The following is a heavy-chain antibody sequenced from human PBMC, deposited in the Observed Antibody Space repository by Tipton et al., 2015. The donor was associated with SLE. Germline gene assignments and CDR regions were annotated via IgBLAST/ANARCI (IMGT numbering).Heavy chain of an antibody. CDR1: GFTFSTYA. CDR3: ASQLTILDAFDI. V-gene: IGHV3-30*04. J-gene: IGHJ3*02. CDR2: IWHDGGMK. D-gene: IGHD1-1*01. Sequence: SLRLSCAASGFTFSTYAMHWVRQAPGKGLEWVAIIWHDGGMKFYGDSVKGRFTISRDNSKNTLYLQMNSLRAEDTAVYYCASQLTILDAFDIWGQGTMVTVSS.